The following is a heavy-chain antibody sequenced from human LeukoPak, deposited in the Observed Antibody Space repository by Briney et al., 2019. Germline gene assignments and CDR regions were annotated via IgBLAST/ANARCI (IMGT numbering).Heavy chain of an antibody. Sequence: SETLSLTCTVSGGSISSSSYYWSWIRQPPGKGLEWIGYIYYSGSTNYNPSLMSRVTISVDTSKNQFSLKLSSVTAADTAVYYCASGLHSSGWENYFDYWGQGTLVTVSS. J-gene: IGHJ4*02. CDR3: ASGLHSSGWENYFDY. D-gene: IGHD6-25*01. V-gene: IGHV4-61*01. CDR1: GGSISSSSYY. CDR2: IYYSGST.